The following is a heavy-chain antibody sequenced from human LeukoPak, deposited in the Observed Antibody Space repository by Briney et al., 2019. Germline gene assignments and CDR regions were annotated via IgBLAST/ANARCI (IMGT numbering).Heavy chain of an antibody. CDR1: GFTFSSYA. V-gene: IGHV3-30-3*01. CDR2: ISYDGSNK. J-gene: IGHJ5*02. Sequence: GGSRRLSCAASGFTFSSYAMNWVRQAPGKGLEWVAVISYDGSNKYYADSVKGRFTISRDNSKNTLYLQMNSLRAEDTAVYYCAREASSGWYGNWFDPWGQGTLVTVSS. CDR3: AREASSGWYGNWFDP. D-gene: IGHD6-19*01.